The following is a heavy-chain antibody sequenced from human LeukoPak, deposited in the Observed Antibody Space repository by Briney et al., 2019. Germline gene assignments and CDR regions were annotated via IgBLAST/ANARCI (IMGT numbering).Heavy chain of an antibody. V-gene: IGHV3-21*01. D-gene: IGHD3-22*01. J-gene: IGHJ3*02. CDR1: GFTFSTYS. CDR3: ARANKDYYDSSGYYYAGDAFDI. CDR2: ISSTGTYI. Sequence: PGGSLRLSRAASGFTFSTYSINWVRQAPGKGLEWVSSISSTGTYIYYADSLKGRFTISRDNAKNSLSLQMNSLRAEDTAMYYCARANKDYYDSSGYYYAGDAFDIWGQGTMVTVSS.